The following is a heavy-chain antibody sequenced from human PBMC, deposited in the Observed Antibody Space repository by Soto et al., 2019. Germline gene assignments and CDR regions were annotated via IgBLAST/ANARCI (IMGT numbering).Heavy chain of an antibody. Sequence: PSETLSLTCAVYGGSFSGYYWSWIRQPPGKGLEWIGEINHSGSTNYNPSLKSRVTISVDTSKNQFSLKLSSVTAADTAVYYCAGSIAAVWGFYGMDVWGQGTTVTVSS. D-gene: IGHD6-13*01. CDR3: AGSIAAVWGFYGMDV. CDR2: INHSGST. J-gene: IGHJ6*02. CDR1: GGSFSGYY. V-gene: IGHV4-34*01.